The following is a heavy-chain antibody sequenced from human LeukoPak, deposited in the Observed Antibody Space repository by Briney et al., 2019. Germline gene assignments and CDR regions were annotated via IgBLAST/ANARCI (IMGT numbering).Heavy chain of an antibody. J-gene: IGHJ4*01. CDR1: GFTFSSYC. CDR2: INSGGCST. D-gene: IGHD6-13*01. V-gene: IGHV3-74*01. Sequence: QCGGSVTLFCAASGFTFSSYCMHWVRQAPGKGLVWVSRINSGGCSTTYADSVKGRFTISRDNAKNTLYLQMNSLRVEDTAVYYCARVAVSSMWYSDYWGDGNLGSVSS. CDR3: ARVAVSSMWYSDY.